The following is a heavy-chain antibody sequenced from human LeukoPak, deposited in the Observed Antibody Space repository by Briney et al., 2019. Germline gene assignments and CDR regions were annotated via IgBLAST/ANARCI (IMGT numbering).Heavy chain of an antibody. J-gene: IGHJ4*02. CDR3: AKAEGVYYDILTGYSYYFDY. V-gene: IGHV3-23*01. D-gene: IGHD3-9*01. CDR1: GFTFSSYA. Sequence: GGSLRLSCAASGFTFSSYAMSWVRQAPGKGLEWVSVISGSGGSTYYADSVKGRFTISRDNAKNTLYLQMNSLRAEDTAVYYCAKAEGVYYDILTGYSYYFDYWGQGTLVTVSS. CDR2: ISGSGGST.